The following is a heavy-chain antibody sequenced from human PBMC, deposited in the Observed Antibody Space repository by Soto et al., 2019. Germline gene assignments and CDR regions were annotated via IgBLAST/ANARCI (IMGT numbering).Heavy chain of an antibody. CDR2: ISYDGSNK. CDR3: AKGGYGYGFHAGIPPPSNDAFDI. V-gene: IGHV3-30*18. J-gene: IGHJ3*02. CDR1: GFTLSSYG. D-gene: IGHD5-18*01. Sequence: PGVSLRVSCAASGFTLSSYGMQWVRQAPGKGLEWVAVISYDGSNKYYADSVKGRFTISRDNSKNTLYLQMNSLRAEDTAVYYCAKGGYGYGFHAGIPPPSNDAFDIWRQGTMVPVSS.